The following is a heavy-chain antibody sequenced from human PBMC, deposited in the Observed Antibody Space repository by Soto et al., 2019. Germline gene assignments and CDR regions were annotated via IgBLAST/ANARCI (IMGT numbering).Heavy chain of an antibody. CDR3: ARAIYGDYEKYYFDY. Sequence: ETLSLTCTVSGGSISSYYWSWIRQPPGKGLEWIGYIYYSGSTNYNPSLKSRVTISVDTSKNQFSLKLSSVTAADTAVYYCARAIYGDYEKYYFDYWGQGTLVTVSS. D-gene: IGHD4-17*01. V-gene: IGHV4-59*01. J-gene: IGHJ4*02. CDR1: GGSISSYY. CDR2: IYYSGST.